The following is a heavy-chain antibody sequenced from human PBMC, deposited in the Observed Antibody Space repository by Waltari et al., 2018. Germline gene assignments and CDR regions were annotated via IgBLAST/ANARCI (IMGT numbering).Heavy chain of an antibody. CDR2: IYHSGST. V-gene: IGHV4-38-2*01. Sequence: QVQLQESGPGLVKPSETLSLTCAVPGYSISSGYYWGWIRQPPGKGLEWIGSIYHSGSTYYNPSLKSRVTISVDTSKNQFSLKLSSVTAADTAVYYCARSEYYYGSGYYFDYWGQGTLVTVSS. CDR3: ARSEYYYGSGYYFDY. CDR1: GYSISSGYY. J-gene: IGHJ4*02. D-gene: IGHD3-10*01.